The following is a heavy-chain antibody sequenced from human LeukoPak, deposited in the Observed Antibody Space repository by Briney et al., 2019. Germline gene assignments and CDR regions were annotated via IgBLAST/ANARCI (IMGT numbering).Heavy chain of an antibody. Sequence: LGESLKISCKGSGYRFTNYWIAWARQLPGKGLEWMGIIYPGDSDTRISPSFQGQVNISADKSISTAYLQWSSLKASDTGMYYCERRSYCGGGSCSSYYYYGMDVWGQGTTVTVSS. CDR2: IYPGDSDT. J-gene: IGHJ6*02. CDR3: ERRSYCGGGSCSSYYYYGMDV. CDR1: GYRFTNYW. V-gene: IGHV5-51*01. D-gene: IGHD2-15*01.